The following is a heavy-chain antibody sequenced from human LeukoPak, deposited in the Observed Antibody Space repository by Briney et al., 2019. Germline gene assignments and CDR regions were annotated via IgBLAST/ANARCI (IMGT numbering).Heavy chain of an antibody. Sequence: PGGSLRLSCAAARFTFSSYAMSWVRQSPGKGLEWVSAISGGGGSTYYADSVKGRFTISRDNSKNTLYLQMNSLRAEDTAVYYYAKFYDISTGYFDCWGQGTLVTVSS. J-gene: IGHJ4*02. V-gene: IGHV3-23*01. CDR2: ISGGGGST. CDR3: AKFYDISTGYFDC. CDR1: RFTFSSYA. D-gene: IGHD3-9*01.